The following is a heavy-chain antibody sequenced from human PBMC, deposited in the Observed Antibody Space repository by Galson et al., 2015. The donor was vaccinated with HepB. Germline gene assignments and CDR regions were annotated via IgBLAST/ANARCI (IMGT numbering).Heavy chain of an antibody. CDR3: ARDYYYYGMDV. CDR1: GGSISSYY. J-gene: IGHJ6*04. Sequence: ETLSLTCTVSGGSISSYYWSWIRQPPGKGLEWIGYIYYSGSTNYNPSLKSRVTISVDTSKNQFSLKLSSVTAADTAVYYCARDYYYYGMDVWDKGTTVTVSS. V-gene: IGHV4-59*01. CDR2: IYYSGST.